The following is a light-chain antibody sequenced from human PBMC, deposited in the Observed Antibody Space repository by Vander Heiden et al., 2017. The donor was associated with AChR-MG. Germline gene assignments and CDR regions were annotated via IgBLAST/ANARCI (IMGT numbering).Light chain of an antibody. CDR3: QQDKSYPYS. Sequence: DIQMTQSPSTLSASVGDRVTITCRASQSSSNWLAWYQQKPGKAPKLLIYKASSLETGVPSRFSGSGSGTEFTLTISSLQPDDSATYYCQQDKSYPYSFGQGTKLEIK. V-gene: IGKV1-5*03. CDR1: QSSSNW. J-gene: IGKJ2*03. CDR2: KAS.